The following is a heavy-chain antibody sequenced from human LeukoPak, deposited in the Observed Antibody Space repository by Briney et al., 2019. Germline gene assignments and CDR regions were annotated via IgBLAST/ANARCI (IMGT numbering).Heavy chain of an antibody. J-gene: IGHJ6*03. D-gene: IGHD5-18*01. V-gene: IGHV4-59*01. CDR2: IYYSGST. CDR3: ARGVSRGYSYGRYYMDV. Sequence: SETLSLTCSVSGGSISSYYWSWIRQPPGKGLEWIGYIYYSGSTNNNPSLKSRVTISVDKSKNQISLKLSSVTAADTAVYYCARGVSRGYSYGRYYMDVWGKGTTVTVSS. CDR1: GGSISSYY.